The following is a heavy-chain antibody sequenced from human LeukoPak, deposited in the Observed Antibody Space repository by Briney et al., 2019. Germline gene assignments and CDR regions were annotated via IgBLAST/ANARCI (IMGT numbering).Heavy chain of an antibody. CDR2: LSSGGIT. CDR3: ARGEVWDRYSYGYLGDY. CDR1: GVTVSSNY. D-gene: IGHD5-18*01. Sequence: PGGSLRLSCAASGVTVSSNYMSWVRQAPGKGLEWVSVLSSGGITYYADSVKGRFTISRDNSKNTLYLQMNSVRAEDTAVYYCARGEVWDRYSYGYLGDYGGQGTLVTVSA. J-gene: IGHJ4*02. V-gene: IGHV3-66*01.